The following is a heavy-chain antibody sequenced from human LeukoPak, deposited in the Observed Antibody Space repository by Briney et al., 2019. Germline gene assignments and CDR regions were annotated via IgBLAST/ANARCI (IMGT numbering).Heavy chain of an antibody. CDR2: ISGSGGST. Sequence: GGSLRLSCAACGFTFSSYAMSWVRQAPGKGLEWVSAISGSGGSTYYADSVKGRFTISRDNSKNTLYLQMNSLRAEDTAVYYCAKIGVVATISDYWGQGTLVIVSS. D-gene: IGHD5-12*01. V-gene: IGHV3-23*01. CDR1: GFTFSSYA. J-gene: IGHJ4*02. CDR3: AKIGVVATISDY.